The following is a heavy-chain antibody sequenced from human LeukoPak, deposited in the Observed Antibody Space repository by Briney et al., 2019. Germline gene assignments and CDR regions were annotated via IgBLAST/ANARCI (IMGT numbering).Heavy chain of an antibody. J-gene: IGHJ5*02. Sequence: PSQALSLTCAVFGGSISSGDYSWSWIRQPPGKGLEWIGYIYHSGSTYYNPSLKSRVTISVDRSKNQFSLKLSSVTAADTAVYYCARGYCSGGSCYPQFDPWGQGTLVTVSS. CDR1: GGSISSGDYS. CDR3: ARGYCSGGSCYPQFDP. D-gene: IGHD2-15*01. V-gene: IGHV4-30-2*01. CDR2: IYHSGST.